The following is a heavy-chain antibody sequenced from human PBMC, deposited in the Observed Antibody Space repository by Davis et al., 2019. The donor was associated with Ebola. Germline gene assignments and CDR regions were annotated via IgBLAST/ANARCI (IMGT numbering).Heavy chain of an antibody. V-gene: IGHV4-39*01. Sequence: MPSETLSLTCTVSGGAVNSRNNYWTWIRQKPGKGLEWLGYIYNSVSTFYNSSLKSRLTVSLDTPKNQVSLELSSVTAADTAVYYCARQHYAAWWYFDYWGQGSLVTVSS. CDR3: ARQHYAAWWYFDY. CDR1: GGAVNSRNNY. D-gene: IGHD2-15*01. J-gene: IGHJ4*02. CDR2: IYNSVST.